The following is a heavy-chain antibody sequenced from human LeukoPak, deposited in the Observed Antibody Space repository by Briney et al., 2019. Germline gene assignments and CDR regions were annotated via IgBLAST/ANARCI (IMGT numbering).Heavy chain of an antibody. CDR3: ARGVMATIVQFDY. V-gene: IGHV4-30-4*07. D-gene: IGHD5-24*01. J-gene: IGHJ4*02. Sequence: PPQTLSLTCAVSGGSISSGGYSWSWIRQPPGKGLEWIGYIYYSGSTNYNPSFKSRVTISVDTSKNQFSLKLSSVTAADTAVYYCARGVMATIVQFDYWGQGTLVTVSS. CDR2: IYYSGST. CDR1: GGSISSGGYS.